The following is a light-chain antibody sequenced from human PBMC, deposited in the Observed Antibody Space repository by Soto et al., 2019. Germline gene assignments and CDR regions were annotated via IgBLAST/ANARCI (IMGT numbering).Light chain of an antibody. V-gene: IGKV3-20*01. CDR2: GAS. J-gene: IGKJ3*01. CDR1: QSVSSSY. Sequence: EIVLTQSPGTPSLSPGGRATLSCRASQSVSSSYLAWYQQQPSQAPRLLIYGASSRATGIPDRFSGSGSGTDFTLTISRLEPEDFAVYYCQQYGSSPFTFGPGTKVDIK. CDR3: QQYGSSPFT.